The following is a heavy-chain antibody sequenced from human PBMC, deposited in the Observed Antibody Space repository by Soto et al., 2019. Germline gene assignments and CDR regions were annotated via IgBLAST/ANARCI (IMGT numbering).Heavy chain of an antibody. D-gene: IGHD3-10*01. CDR1: GCSISSGGYY. Sequence: QVQLQESGPGLVKPSQTLSLTCTVSGCSISSGGYYWSWIRQHPGKGLEWIGYIYYSGSTYYKPSLKSRVTLSVDTSKNLFSLKLSSVTAADTAVYYCARARRTMVRGVIPYYFDYWGQGTLVTVSS. V-gene: IGHV4-31*03. CDR3: ARARRTMVRGVIPYYFDY. J-gene: IGHJ4*02. CDR2: IYYSGST.